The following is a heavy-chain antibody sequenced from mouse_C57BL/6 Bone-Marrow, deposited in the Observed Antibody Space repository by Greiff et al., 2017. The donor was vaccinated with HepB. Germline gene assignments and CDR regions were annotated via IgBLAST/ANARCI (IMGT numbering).Heavy chain of an antibody. CDR1: GFTFSSYG. Sequence: EVKVVESGGDLVKPGGSLKLSCAASGFTFSSYGMSWVRQTPDKRLEWVATISSGGSYTYYPDSVKGRFTISRDNAKNTLYLQMGSLKSEDTAMYYWAGPDGYCWYLDVWGTGTTVTVSS. CDR3: AGPDGYCWYLDV. V-gene: IGHV5-6*01. J-gene: IGHJ1*03. D-gene: IGHD2-3*01. CDR2: ISSGGSYT.